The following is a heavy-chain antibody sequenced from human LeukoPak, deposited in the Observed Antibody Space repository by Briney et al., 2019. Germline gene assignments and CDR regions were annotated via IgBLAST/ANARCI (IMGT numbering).Heavy chain of an antibody. CDR3: AGGTYDFWSGYPLDY. CDR1: GGTFSSYA. V-gene: IGHV1-69*06. Sequence: SVKVSCKASGGTFSSYAISWVRQAPGQGLEWMGRIIPIFGTANYAQKFQGRVTITADKSTNTAYMELSSLRSEDTAVYYCAGGTYDFWSGYPLDYWGQGTLVTVSS. CDR2: IIPIFGTA. D-gene: IGHD3-3*01. J-gene: IGHJ4*02.